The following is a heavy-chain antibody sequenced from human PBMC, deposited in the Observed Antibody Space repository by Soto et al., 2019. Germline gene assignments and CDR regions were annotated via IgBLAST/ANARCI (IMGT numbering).Heavy chain of an antibody. D-gene: IGHD6-19*01. CDR2: ISAYNGNT. CDR1: GYTFTSYG. CDR3: ARDHRSSGWYPSWFDP. V-gene: IGHV1-18*01. J-gene: IGHJ5*02. Sequence: QVQLVQSGAEVKKPGASVRVSCKASGYTFTSYGISWVRQSPGQGLEWTGLISAYNGNTNYAQKLQGRVTMTTDTSTSTAYMELRSLRSDDTAVYYCARDHRSSGWYPSWFDPWGQGTLVTVSS.